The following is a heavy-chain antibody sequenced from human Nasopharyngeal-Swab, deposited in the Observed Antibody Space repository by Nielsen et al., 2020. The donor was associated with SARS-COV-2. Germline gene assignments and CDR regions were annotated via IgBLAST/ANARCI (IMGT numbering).Heavy chain of an antibody. Sequence: WIRQPPGKGLEWVSSISSSSSYIYYADSVKGRFTISRDNAKNSLYLQMNSLRAEDTAVYYCARDYHCSSTSCYLWFSAYYYYMDVWGKGTTVTVSS. CDR3: ARDYHCSSTSCYLWFSAYYYYMDV. V-gene: IGHV3-21*01. CDR2: ISSSSSYI. D-gene: IGHD2-2*01. J-gene: IGHJ6*03.